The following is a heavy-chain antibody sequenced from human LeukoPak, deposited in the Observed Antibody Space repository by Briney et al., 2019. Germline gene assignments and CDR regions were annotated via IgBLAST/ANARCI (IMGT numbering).Heavy chain of an antibody. Sequence: GGSLRLSCAASGFTFNSYGMSWVRQAPGKGLEWVSSFSGSGAGAYYADSVKGRFTVSRDNSKNTLYLQMNSLRAEDTAVYYCARVGFGDSLPGYWGQGTLVTVSS. CDR1: GFTFNSYG. CDR2: FSGSGAGA. D-gene: IGHD3-10*01. V-gene: IGHV3-23*01. J-gene: IGHJ4*02. CDR3: ARVGFGDSLPGY.